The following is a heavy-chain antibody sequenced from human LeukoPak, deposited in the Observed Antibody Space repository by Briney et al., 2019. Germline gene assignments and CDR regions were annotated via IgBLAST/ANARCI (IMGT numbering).Heavy chain of an antibody. J-gene: IGHJ3*02. CDR1: GGSISGSSYY. CDR2: IYYSGST. Sequence: SETLSLTCTVSGGSISGSSYYWGWIRQPPGKGLEWIGSIYYSGSTYYNPSLKSRVTISVDTSKNQFSLKLSSVTAADTAVYYCARGPITMIVVVTDDAFDIWGQGTMVTVSS. V-gene: IGHV4-39*01. D-gene: IGHD3-22*01. CDR3: ARGPITMIVVVTDDAFDI.